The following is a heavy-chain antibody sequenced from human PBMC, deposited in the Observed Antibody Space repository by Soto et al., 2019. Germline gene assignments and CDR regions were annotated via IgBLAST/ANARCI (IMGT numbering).Heavy chain of an antibody. D-gene: IGHD6-25*01. CDR3: ARDRRLQSPRLYYYYGMAV. Sequence: QVQLVQSGAEVKKPGSSVKVSCKASGGTFSSYAISWVRQAPGQGLEWMGGIIPIFGTANYAQKFQGRVTITADESTSTAYMELSSLRSEDTAVYYCARDRRLQSPRLYYYYGMAVWGQGTTVTVSS. V-gene: IGHV1-69*01. CDR2: IIPIFGTA. CDR1: GGTFSSYA. J-gene: IGHJ6*02.